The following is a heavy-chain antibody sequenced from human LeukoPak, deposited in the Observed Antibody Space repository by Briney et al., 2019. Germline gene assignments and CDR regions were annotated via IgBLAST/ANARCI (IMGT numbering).Heavy chain of an antibody. Sequence: GGSLRLSCAASGFTVSSKYMTWVRRAPGKGLEGVSAISGSGGSTYYADSVKGRFTISRDNSKNTLYLQMNSLRAEDTAVYYCAKVRDYNILTGYSYAFDIWGQGTMVTVSS. V-gene: IGHV3-23*01. CDR3: AKVRDYNILTGYSYAFDI. CDR2: ISGSGGST. J-gene: IGHJ3*02. D-gene: IGHD3-9*01. CDR1: GFTVSSKY.